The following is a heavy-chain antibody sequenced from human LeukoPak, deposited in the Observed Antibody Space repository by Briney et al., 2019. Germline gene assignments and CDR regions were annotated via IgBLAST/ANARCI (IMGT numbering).Heavy chain of an antibody. CDR2: IYYSGST. CDR3: ASGVSNYYDSSGYYGY. CDR1: GGSISSSSYY. V-gene: IGHV4-39*01. J-gene: IGHJ4*02. Sequence: SDTLSLTCTVSGGSISSSSYYWGRIRQPPGKGLEWIGSIYYSGSTYYNPSLKSRVTISVDTSKNQFSLKLSSVTAADTAVYYCASGVSNYYDSSGYYGYWGQGTLVTASS. D-gene: IGHD3-22*01.